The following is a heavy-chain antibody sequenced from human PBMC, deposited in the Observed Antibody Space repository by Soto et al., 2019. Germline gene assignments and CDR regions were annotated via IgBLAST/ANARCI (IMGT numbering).Heavy chain of an antibody. V-gene: IGHV3-33*01. Sequence: GGSLRLSCAASGFTFSSYGMHWVRQAPGKGLEWVAVIWYDGSNKYYADSVKGRFTISRDNSKNTLYLQMNSLRAEDTAVYYCARDLGYYGSGSKRGLPWFDPWGQGTLVTVSS. CDR2: IWYDGSNK. CDR3: ARDLGYYGSGSKRGLPWFDP. D-gene: IGHD3-10*01. CDR1: GFTFSSYG. J-gene: IGHJ5*02.